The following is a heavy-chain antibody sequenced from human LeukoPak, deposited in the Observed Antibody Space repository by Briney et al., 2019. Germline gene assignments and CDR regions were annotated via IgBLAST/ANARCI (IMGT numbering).Heavy chain of an antibody. V-gene: IGHV3-30*18. CDR3: AKDSGGYTYVFDY. J-gene: IGHJ4*02. CDR1: GFPFSSYG. D-gene: IGHD5-18*01. CDR2: ISYDGSNK. Sequence: GGSLRLSCAASGFPFSSYGMQWVRQAPGKGLEWVAVISYDGSNKYYADSVKGRFTISRDNSKNTLYLQMNSLRAEDTAVYYCAKDSGGYTYVFDYWGQGTLVTVSS.